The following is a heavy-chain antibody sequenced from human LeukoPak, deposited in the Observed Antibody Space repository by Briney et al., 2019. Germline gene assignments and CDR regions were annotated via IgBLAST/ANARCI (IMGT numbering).Heavy chain of an antibody. J-gene: IGHJ4*02. CDR1: GFSFSIHD. D-gene: IGHD1-1*01. CDR3: AKIAAGNFDY. V-gene: IGHV3-23*01. CDR2: ISNSDNST. Sequence: PGGSLRLSCAASGFSFSIHDMTWVRQAPGKGLEWVSTISNSDNSTYYADSVKGRFTFSRNNSKNTLYLQMNSLRAEDTAVYYCAKIAAGNFDYWGQGTLVTVSS.